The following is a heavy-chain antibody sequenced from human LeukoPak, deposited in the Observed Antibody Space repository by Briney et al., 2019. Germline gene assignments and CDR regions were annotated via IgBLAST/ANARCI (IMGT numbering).Heavy chain of an antibody. CDR1: GLTYRNAW. CDR3: TTGGPHISGHPLDY. Sequence: GGSLRLSCVAPGLTYRNAWMTWVRQAPGKGLEWVGRIKSNPDGGTTDFAASVKGRFFISRDDSKSTLSLQMNSLKIEDTAVYYCTTGGPHISGHPLDYWGQGIPVTVSS. J-gene: IGHJ4*02. D-gene: IGHD2-15*01. V-gene: IGHV3-15*05. CDR2: IKSNPDGGTT.